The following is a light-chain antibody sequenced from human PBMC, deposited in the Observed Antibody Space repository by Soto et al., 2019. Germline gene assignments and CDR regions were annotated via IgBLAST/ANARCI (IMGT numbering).Light chain of an antibody. V-gene: IGKV3-20*01. CDR3: QQYGTSPLLT. CDR1: QSVSSSY. CDR2: GAS. Sequence: EIVLTQSPGILSLSPGERATLSCRASQSVSSSYLAWYQQKPGQAPRLLIYGASSRATGIPDRFSGSGSGTDFTLTISRLEPEDFAVYYCQQYGTSPLLTFGGGTKVEIK. J-gene: IGKJ4*01.